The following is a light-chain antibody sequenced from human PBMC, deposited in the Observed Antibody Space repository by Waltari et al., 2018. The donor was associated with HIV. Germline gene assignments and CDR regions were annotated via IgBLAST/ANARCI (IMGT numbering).Light chain of an antibody. J-gene: IGKJ1*01. CDR1: QAIENH. CDR3: QQLKTLPRT. CDR2: AAS. V-gene: IGKV1-17*01. Sequence: DIQMAQSPSSLAASVGDRVTITCRASQAIENHVAWYQQKPGKAPARLIYAASTLHSGVPSRFTGGGSGTEFSLTITRLQPEDSATYFCQQLKTLPRTFGQGTRVEVK.